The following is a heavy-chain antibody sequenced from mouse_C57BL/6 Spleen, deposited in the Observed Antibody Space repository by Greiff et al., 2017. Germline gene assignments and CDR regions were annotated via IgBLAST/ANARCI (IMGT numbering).Heavy chain of an antibody. J-gene: IGHJ1*03. CDR2: IRNKADGYTT. D-gene: IGHD1-1*01. V-gene: IGHV7-3*01. CDR3: ARYNTVVAFHWYLDV. CDR1: GFSFTDYY. Sequence: EVKVVESGGGLVQPGGSLSLSCAASGFSFTDYYMSWVRQPPGKTLEWLGFIRNKADGYTTDYSASVKGRFTISRDNSQRILYLQMDALRAEDSATDYCARYNTVVAFHWYLDVWGTGTTVTVSS.